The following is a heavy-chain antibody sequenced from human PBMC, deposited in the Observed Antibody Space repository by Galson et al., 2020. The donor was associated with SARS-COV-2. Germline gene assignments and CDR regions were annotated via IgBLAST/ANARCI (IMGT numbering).Heavy chain of an antibody. CDR2: TYYTGST. D-gene: IGHD1-26*01. CDR3: AGRSTTGFDY. J-gene: IGHJ4*02. Sequence: SETLSLTCDVSGDAIKTNNYWTWVRQTPGKGLEWIGETYYTGSTSYKPSLKRRITISVDTSNNQFSLTLKSVTAADTAVYYCAGRSTTGFDYWGQGMLVTVSS. CDR1: GDAIKTNNY. V-gene: IGHV4-4*02.